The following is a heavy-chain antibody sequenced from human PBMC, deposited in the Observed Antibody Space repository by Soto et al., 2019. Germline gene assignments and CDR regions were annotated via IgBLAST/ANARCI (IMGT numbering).Heavy chain of an antibody. CDR2: IGGNGVTT. D-gene: IGHD2-15*01. Sequence: EVQLLESGGGLVQPGGSLRLSCAASGFSIGSSAWSWVRQAPGKGLDWVSTIGGNGVTTFYADSAKGRFTISRDISRNTVSLQMSSLRAEDTALYYCAKSSRYCSGGGCFYYFDYWGQGTLVTVSS. CDR3: AKSSRYCSGGGCFYYFDY. V-gene: IGHV3-23*01. CDR1: GFSIGSSA. J-gene: IGHJ4*02.